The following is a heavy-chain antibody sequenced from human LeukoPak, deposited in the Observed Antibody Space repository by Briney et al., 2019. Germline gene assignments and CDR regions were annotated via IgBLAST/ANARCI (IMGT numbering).Heavy chain of an antibody. CDR2: IYYTGVT. CDR3: TRHAPVPVLGHGMGV. Sequence: PSETLSLTCTVSGGSISSYYWSWIRQPPGKGLEWIGYIYYTGVTKYSPSVKSRVTMSVDTFKNQFSLELTSVTAADTAVYCCTRHAPVPVLGHGMGVWGQGTTVTVSS. V-gene: IGHV4-59*08. D-gene: IGHD3-10*01. CDR1: GGSISSYY. J-gene: IGHJ6*02.